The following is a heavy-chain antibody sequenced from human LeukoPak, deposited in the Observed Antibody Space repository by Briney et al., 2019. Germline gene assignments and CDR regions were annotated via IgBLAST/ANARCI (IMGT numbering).Heavy chain of an antibody. CDR2: INPNSGGT. V-gene: IGHV1-2*02. CDR3: ARVDLRYSYCEDAFDI. CDR1: GYTFTGYY. J-gene: IGHJ3*02. Sequence: GASVKVSCKASGYTFTGYYMHWVRQAPGQGLERMGWINPNSGGTNYAQTFQGRVTMTRDTSISTAYMELSRLRSDDTAVYYCARVDLRYSYCEDAFDIWGQGTRVTVSS. D-gene: IGHD5-18*01.